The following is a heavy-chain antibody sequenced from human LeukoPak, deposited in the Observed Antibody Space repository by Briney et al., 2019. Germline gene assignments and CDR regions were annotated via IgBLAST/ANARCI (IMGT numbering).Heavy chain of an antibody. Sequence: SETLSLTCTVSGGSISSGSYYWSWLRQPAGKGLEWIGEINHSGSTNYNPSLKSRVTISVDTSKNQFSLKPRSVTTADTAVYYCARGRSRIAEAGTNIFFHYWGQGTLVTVSS. CDR2: INHSGST. J-gene: IGHJ4*02. V-gene: IGHV4-61*10. CDR3: ARGRSRIAEAGTNIFFHY. D-gene: IGHD6-19*01. CDR1: GGSISSGSYY.